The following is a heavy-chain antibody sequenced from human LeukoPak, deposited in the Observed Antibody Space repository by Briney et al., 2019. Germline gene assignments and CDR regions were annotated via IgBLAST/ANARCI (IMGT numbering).Heavy chain of an antibody. V-gene: IGHV3-53*01. CDR1: GFTVSNNY. J-gene: IGHJ4*02. Sequence: GGSLRLSCAASGFTVSNNYMNWVRQAPGKGLEWVSVMYSGGTTYYADSVKGRFSISRDKSKNTVFLQMSSLKAEDTAVYYCARGTRYDSSGYYSQDLDYWGQGTLVTVSS. CDR3: ARGTRYDSSGYYSQDLDY. D-gene: IGHD3-22*01. CDR2: MYSGGTT.